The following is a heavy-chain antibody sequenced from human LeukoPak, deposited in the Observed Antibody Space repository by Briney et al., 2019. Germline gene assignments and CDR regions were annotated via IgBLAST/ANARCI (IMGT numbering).Heavy chain of an antibody. CDR2: IYTSGST. CDR1: GGSISSYY. Sequence: SETLSLTCTVSGGSISSYYWSWIRQPAGKGLEWIGRIYTSGSTNYNPSLKSRVTMSVDTSKNQFSLKLSSVTAADTAVYYCAREGSSWYPYYYYYYMDVWGKGTTVTISS. J-gene: IGHJ6*03. CDR3: AREGSSWYPYYYYYYMDV. D-gene: IGHD6-13*01. V-gene: IGHV4-4*07.